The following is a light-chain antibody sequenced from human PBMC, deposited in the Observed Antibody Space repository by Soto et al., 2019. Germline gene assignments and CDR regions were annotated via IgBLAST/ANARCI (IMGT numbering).Light chain of an antibody. Sequence: DIQMTQSPSTLSASVGDRVTITCRASQIIGSSLAWYQQTPGRAPKLLIYDASTLHTGVPSRFSGSESGTEFTLTISSLQPDDSATYYCQQYYSDSYTFGQGTKVDIK. J-gene: IGKJ2*01. V-gene: IGKV1-5*01. CDR3: QQYYSDSYT. CDR1: QIIGSS. CDR2: DAS.